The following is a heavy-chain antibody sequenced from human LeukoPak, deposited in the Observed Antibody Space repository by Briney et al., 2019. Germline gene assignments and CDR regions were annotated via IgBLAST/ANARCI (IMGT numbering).Heavy chain of an antibody. CDR2: IYPSDSDT. Sequence: GESLKISCQGSGYIFPSYWIVWVRQMPGKGLEWLGSIYPSDSDTRYSPSFQGQVTISADKSISTAYLQWSSLKASDTAMYYCARRESSEYLYGMDVWGQGTTVTVSS. CDR3: ARRESSEYLYGMDV. J-gene: IGHJ6*02. D-gene: IGHD2-2*02. CDR1: GYIFPSYW. V-gene: IGHV5-51*01.